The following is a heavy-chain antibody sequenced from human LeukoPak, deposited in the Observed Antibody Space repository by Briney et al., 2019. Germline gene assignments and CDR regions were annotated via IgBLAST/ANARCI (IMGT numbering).Heavy chain of an antibody. Sequence: PGGSLRLSCAASGFTFASYGMSWVRQAPGKGLEWVSFITTNGGGTSYADSVEGRFTISRDDPRNTLYMQMNSLRDGDTAVYYCAIMHGYYDGTGYWVQWGQGTLVTVSS. J-gene: IGHJ1*01. CDR1: GFTFASYG. D-gene: IGHD3-22*01. CDR2: ITTNGGGT. CDR3: AIMHGYYDGTGYWVQ. V-gene: IGHV3-23*01.